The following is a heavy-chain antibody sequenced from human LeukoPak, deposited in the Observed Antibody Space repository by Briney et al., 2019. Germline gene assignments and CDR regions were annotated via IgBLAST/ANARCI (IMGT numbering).Heavy chain of an antibody. CDR2: IYYSGST. Sequence: SETLSLTCTVSGGSISGSSYYWGWIRQPPGKGLEWIGSIYYSGSTYYNPSLKSRVTISVDTSKNQFSLKLNSVTATDTAVYYCAGTYYYDGSGYWGQGTLVTVSS. CDR1: GGSISGSSYY. D-gene: IGHD3-22*01. J-gene: IGHJ4*02. CDR3: AGTYYYDGSGY. V-gene: IGHV4-39*01.